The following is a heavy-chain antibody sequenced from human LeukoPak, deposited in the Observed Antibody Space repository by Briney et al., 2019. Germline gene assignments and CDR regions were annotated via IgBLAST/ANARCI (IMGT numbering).Heavy chain of an antibody. J-gene: IGHJ4*02. V-gene: IGHV1-69*05. CDR3: ATGVTTVGKYYFDY. Sequence: SVKVSCKASGGTFSCYAISWVRQAPGQGLEWMGGIIPIFGTANYAQKFQGRVTITTDESTSTAYMELSSLRSEDTAVYYCATGVTTVGKYYFDYWGQGTLVTVSS. CDR1: GGTFSCYA. CDR2: IIPIFGTA. D-gene: IGHD4-11*01.